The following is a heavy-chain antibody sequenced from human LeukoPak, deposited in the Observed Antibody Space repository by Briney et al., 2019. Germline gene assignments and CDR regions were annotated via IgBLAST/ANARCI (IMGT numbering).Heavy chain of an antibody. D-gene: IGHD6-19*01. CDR3: ARAPYGSGWSFDY. CDR1: GYTFTGYY. V-gene: IGHV1-2*02. Sequence: GASVKVSCKASGYTFTGYYMHWVRQAPGQGLEWMGWINPNSGGTNYAQKFQGRVTMTRDTSISTAYMELRSLRSDDTAVYYCARAPYGSGWSFDYWGQGTLVTVSS. CDR2: INPNSGGT. J-gene: IGHJ4*02.